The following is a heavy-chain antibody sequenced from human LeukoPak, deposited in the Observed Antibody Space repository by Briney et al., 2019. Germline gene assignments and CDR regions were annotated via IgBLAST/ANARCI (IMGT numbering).Heavy chain of an antibody. CDR3: ARSELRQISGGYFDY. V-gene: IGHV4-39*01. CDR2: IYYSGST. CDR1: GGSISSGDYY. Sequence: SETLSLTCTVSGGSISSGDYYWSWIRQPPGKGLEWIGSIYYSGSTHYNPSLKSRVTISVDTSKNQFSLRLSSVTAADTAVYYCARSELRQISGGYFDYWGQGTLVTVSS. J-gene: IGHJ4*02. D-gene: IGHD2-15*01.